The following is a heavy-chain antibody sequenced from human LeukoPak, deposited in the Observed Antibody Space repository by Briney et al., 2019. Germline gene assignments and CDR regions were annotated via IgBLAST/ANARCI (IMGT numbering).Heavy chain of an antibody. J-gene: IGHJ4*02. CDR1: GYTFTDHY. Sequence: ASVKVSCKALGYTFTDHYFHWLRQAPGQGIEWMGWIHPGRGDTNIAQKFQGRVSLTRDMSISTAYMELSRLTSDDTAIYYCARDHNWGPDYWGQGTLVSVSS. CDR3: ARDHNWGPDY. D-gene: IGHD7-27*01. CDR2: IHPGRGDT. V-gene: IGHV1-2*02.